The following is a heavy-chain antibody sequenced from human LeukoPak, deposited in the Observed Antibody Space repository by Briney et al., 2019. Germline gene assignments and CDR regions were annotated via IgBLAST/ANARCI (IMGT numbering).Heavy chain of an antibody. CDR2: IYSGGNI. J-gene: IGHJ4*02. CDR1: ALIVGDIY. CDR3: AGDLKGYTSD. D-gene: IGHD6-19*01. V-gene: IGHV3-66*01. Sequence: PGGSLRLSCAVSALIVGDIYMSWDRHAPGDGLELVSVIYSGGNINYADSVKGRFTISRDKSKNTVYLQMNSLRAEDTAMYYCAGDLKGYTSDWGQGTLVTVSS.